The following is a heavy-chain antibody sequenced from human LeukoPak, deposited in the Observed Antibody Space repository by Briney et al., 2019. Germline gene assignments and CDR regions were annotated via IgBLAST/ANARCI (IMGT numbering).Heavy chain of an antibody. V-gene: IGHV4-30-4*08. D-gene: IGHD2-2*01. CDR1: GGSISSGDYY. Sequence: SETLSLTCTVTGGSISSGDYYWSWIRQPPGKGLEWIGYINYSGNTFHYNTSLKNRVTISVDTSKNRCSLRLSSVTAADTAVYYCASTNCSSASCYGANWFDPWGQGTLVTVSS. J-gene: IGHJ5*02. CDR2: INYSGNT. CDR3: ASTNCSSASCYGANWFDP.